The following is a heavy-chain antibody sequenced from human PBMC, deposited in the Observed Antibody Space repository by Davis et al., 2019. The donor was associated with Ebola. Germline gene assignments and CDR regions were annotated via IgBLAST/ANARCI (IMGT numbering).Heavy chain of an antibody. Sequence: SETLSLTCTVSGGSISSYYWSWIRQPPGKGLEWIGYIYYSGSTNYNPSLKSRVTISVDTSKNQFSLQLNSVTPEDTAVYYCASQQLVLGRPWYFDYWGQGTLVTVSS. D-gene: IGHD6-13*01. CDR2: IYYSGST. CDR1: GGSISSYY. CDR3: ASQQLVLGRPWYFDY. J-gene: IGHJ4*02. V-gene: IGHV4-59*12.